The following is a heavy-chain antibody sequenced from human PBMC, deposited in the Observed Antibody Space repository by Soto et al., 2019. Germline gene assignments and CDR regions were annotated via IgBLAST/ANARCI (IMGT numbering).Heavy chain of an antibody. V-gene: IGHV4-34*01. Sequence: SETLSLTCAVYGGSFHGYYWSWIRQPPGKGLEWIGEINHSGSANYKPTFKSRVSISVDTSKSQFSLRLRSVTAADTALYYCARGLGSGNSEGGTVFDYWGQGTLVTVSS. CDR3: ARGLGSGNSEGGTVFDY. CDR1: GGSFHGYY. D-gene: IGHD1-26*01. CDR2: INHSGSA. J-gene: IGHJ4*02.